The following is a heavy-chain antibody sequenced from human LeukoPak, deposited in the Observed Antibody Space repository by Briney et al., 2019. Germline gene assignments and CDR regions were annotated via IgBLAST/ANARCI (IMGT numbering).Heavy chain of an antibody. D-gene: IGHD6-13*01. J-gene: IGHJ6*03. CDR1: GFTFSSYA. CDR2: IKQDGSEK. CDR3: AREYSSSWYENYYYYYYYMDV. V-gene: IGHV3-7*01. Sequence: GGSLRLSCAASGFTFSSYAMHWVRQAPGKGLEWVANIKQDGSEKYYVDSVKGRLTISRDNAKNSLYLQMNSLRAEDTAVYYCAREYSSSWYENYYYYYYYMDVWGKGTTVTVSS.